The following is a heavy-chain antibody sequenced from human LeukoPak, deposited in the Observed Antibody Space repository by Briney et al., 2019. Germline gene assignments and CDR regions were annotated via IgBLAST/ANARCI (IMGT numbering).Heavy chain of an antibody. Sequence: SVTVSCKASGYTFTGYYMHWVRQAREQALEWMGRINPNSGCTNNSQNLYVRVTITMDTYISTPYTELSRLRSDDTAVYYCISGWYSDYWGQGTLVTVSS. CDR1: GYTFTGYY. J-gene: IGHJ4*02. CDR3: ISGWYSDY. V-gene: IGHV1-2*06. D-gene: IGHD6-19*01. CDR2: INPNSGCT.